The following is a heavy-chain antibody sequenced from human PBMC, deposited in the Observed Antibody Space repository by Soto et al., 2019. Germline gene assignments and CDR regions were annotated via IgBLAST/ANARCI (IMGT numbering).Heavy chain of an antibody. J-gene: IGHJ4*02. Sequence: PGGSLRLSCAASGFTFSSYGMHWVRQAPGKGLEWVAVISYDGSNKYYADSVKGRFTISRDNSKNTLYLQMNSLRAEDTAVYYCAKDAIAARPYPVRFDYWGQGTLVTVSS. CDR3: AKDAIAARPYPVRFDY. CDR2: ISYDGSNK. CDR1: GFTFSSYG. V-gene: IGHV3-30*18. D-gene: IGHD6-6*01.